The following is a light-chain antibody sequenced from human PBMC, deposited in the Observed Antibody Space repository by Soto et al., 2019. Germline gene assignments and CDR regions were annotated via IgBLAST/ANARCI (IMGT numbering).Light chain of an antibody. J-gene: IGKJ1*01. CDR1: QSIYTK. CDR2: DAS. Sequence: EIVLTQSPGTLSLSPGEGATLSCRASQSIYTKLAWYQKKSGQAPRLLIYDASTRAYGIPDRFSGSGSGTDFSLTISRLEPEDSAVYYCQQCSFPPRTFGQGTKVDIK. CDR3: QQCSFPPRT. V-gene: IGKV3-20*01.